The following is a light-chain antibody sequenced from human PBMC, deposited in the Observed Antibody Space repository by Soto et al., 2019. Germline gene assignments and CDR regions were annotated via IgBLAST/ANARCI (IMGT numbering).Light chain of an antibody. CDR1: SSNIGAGYD. CDR2: DNA. CDR3: QSYDSSLTAVV. Sequence: QSALTQPPSVSGAPGQRVTISCTGSSSNIGAGYDVHWYQQLPGTAPKLLIYDNANRPSGVPDRFSGSKSDTSASLAITGLQAEDEADYYCQSYDSSLTAVVFGGGTQLTVL. V-gene: IGLV1-40*01. J-gene: IGLJ2*01.